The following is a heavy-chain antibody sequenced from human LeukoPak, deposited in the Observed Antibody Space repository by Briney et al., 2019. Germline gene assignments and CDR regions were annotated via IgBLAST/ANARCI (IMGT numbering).Heavy chain of an antibody. CDR3: ARVTSSWYIGTPFYYYGMDV. CDR2: ISYDGSNK. CDR1: GFTFSNYA. J-gene: IGHJ6*02. D-gene: IGHD6-13*01. V-gene: IGHV3-30-3*01. Sequence: GGSLRLSCAASGFTFSNYAMHWVRQAPGKGLEWVAVISYDGSNKYYADSVKGRFNISRDNSKNTLYLQMNSLRTEDTAMYNCARVTSSWYIGTPFYYYGMDVWGQGTTVTVSS.